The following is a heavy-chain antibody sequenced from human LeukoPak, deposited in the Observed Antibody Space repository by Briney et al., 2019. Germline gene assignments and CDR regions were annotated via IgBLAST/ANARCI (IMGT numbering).Heavy chain of an antibody. V-gene: IGHV1-2*02. D-gene: IGHD5-24*01. J-gene: IGHJ3*02. CDR3: ARESRDGYSDAFDI. CDR2: INPNSGGT. Sequence: SVKVSCKASGYTFTGYYMHWVRQAPGQGLEWMGWINPNSGGTNYAQKFQGRVTMTRDTSISTAYMELSRLRSDDTAVYYCARESRDGYSDAFDIWGQGTMVTVSS. CDR1: GYTFTGYY.